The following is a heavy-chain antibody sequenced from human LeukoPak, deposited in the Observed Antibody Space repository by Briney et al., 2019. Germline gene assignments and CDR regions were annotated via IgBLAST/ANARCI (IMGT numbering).Heavy chain of an antibody. D-gene: IGHD3-22*01. Sequence: GGSLRLSCAASGFTFSSYGMHWVRQAPGKGLEWVAFIRYDGSNKYYADSVKGRFTISRDNSKNTLYLQMNSLRAEDTAVYYCAKVKGYDSSGYPTFNDAFDIWGQGTMVTVSS. CDR3: AKVKGYDSSGYPTFNDAFDI. J-gene: IGHJ3*02. CDR1: GFTFSSYG. CDR2: IRYDGSNK. V-gene: IGHV3-30*02.